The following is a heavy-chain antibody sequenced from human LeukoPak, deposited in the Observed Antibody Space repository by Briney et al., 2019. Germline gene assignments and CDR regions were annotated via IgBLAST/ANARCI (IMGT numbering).Heavy chain of an antibody. CDR1: GFTFSSYW. J-gene: IGHJ6*03. Sequence: GGSLRLSCAASGFTFSSYWMSWVRQAPGKGLEWVANIKKDGSEKYYVDSVKGRFTISRDNAKTSLYLQMNSLRAEDMAVYYCARVRLRLGAYMDVWGKGTTVTVSS. D-gene: IGHD4/OR15-4a*01. V-gene: IGHV3-7*01. CDR2: IKKDGSEK. CDR3: ARVRLRLGAYMDV.